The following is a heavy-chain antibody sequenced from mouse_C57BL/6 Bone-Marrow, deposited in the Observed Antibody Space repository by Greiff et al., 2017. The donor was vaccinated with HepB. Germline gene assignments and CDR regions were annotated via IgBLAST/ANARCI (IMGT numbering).Heavy chain of an antibody. CDR1: GYTFTSYT. V-gene: IGHV1-4*01. J-gene: IGHJ4*01. CDR3: ARGNYDVMDY. D-gene: IGHD2-1*01. Sequence: QVQLQQSGAELARPGASVKMSCKASGYTFTSYTMHWVKQRPGQGLEWIGYINPSSGYTKYNQKFKDKATLTADKSSSTAYMQLSSLTSEDSAVYYCARGNYDVMDYWGQGTSDTVSS. CDR2: INPSSGYT.